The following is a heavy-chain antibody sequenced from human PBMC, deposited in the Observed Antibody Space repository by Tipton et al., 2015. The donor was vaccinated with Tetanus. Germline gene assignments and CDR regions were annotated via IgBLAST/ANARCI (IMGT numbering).Heavy chain of an antibody. CDR1: GGSIISGGYY. CDR2: IYSSGST. D-gene: IGHD1-26*01. Sequence: TLSLTCTVSGGSIISGGYYWSWIRQHPGKGLEWIGDIYSSGSTYYNPSLKSRVTISVDTSKNQFSLNLNSVTAADTAVYCCARDQARGARGWNYFDCWGQGTLVTVSS. CDR3: ARDQARGARGWNYFDC. J-gene: IGHJ4*02. V-gene: IGHV4-31*03.